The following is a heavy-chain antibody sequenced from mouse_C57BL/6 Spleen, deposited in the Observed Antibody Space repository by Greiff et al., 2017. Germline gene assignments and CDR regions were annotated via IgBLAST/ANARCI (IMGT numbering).Heavy chain of an antibody. Sequence: DVQLQESGGGLVKPGGSLKLSCAASGFTFSSYAMSWVRQTPEKRLEWVATISYGGSYTYYPDNVKGRFTISRDNAKNTRYLQMSHLKSEDTAMYYCARDGITTVAFDYWGQGTTLTVSS. CDR2: ISYGGSYT. CDR3: ARDGITTVAFDY. J-gene: IGHJ2*01. V-gene: IGHV5-4*01. CDR1: GFTFSSYA. D-gene: IGHD1-1*01.